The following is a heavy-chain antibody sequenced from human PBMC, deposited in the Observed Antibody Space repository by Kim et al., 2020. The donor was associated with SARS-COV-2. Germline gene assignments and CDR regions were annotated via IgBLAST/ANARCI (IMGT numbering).Heavy chain of an antibody. CDR2: IWYDGSNK. V-gene: IGHV3-33*06. J-gene: IGHJ4*02. CDR3: AKGVYYYDSSGYYTPDY. Sequence: GGSLRLSCAASGSTFSSYGMHWVRQAPGKGLEWVAVIWYDGSNKYYADSVKGRFTISRDNSKNTLYLQMNSLRAEDTAVYYCAKGVYYYDSSGYYTPDYWGQGTLVTVSS. D-gene: IGHD3-22*01. CDR1: GSTFSSYG.